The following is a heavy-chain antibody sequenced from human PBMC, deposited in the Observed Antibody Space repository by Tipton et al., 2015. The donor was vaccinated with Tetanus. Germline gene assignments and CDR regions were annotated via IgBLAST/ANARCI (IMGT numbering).Heavy chain of an antibody. J-gene: IGHJ4*02. Sequence: SLRLSCAASGSTFNNYAMTWVRQAPGKGLEWLSAISGSADRTYYADSVKGRFTISRDNSGNTLYLQMNSLRAEDTAVYYCAKPLRSGYHHFDYWGLGTLVTVSS. CDR3: AKPLRSGYHHFDY. CDR1: GSTFNNYA. D-gene: IGHD3-3*01. V-gene: IGHV3-23*01. CDR2: ISGSADRT.